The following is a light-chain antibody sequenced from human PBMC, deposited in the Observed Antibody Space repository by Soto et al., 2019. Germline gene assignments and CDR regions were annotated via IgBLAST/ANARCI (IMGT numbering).Light chain of an antibody. Sequence: EIVLTQSPATLSLSPGERATLSCRARQSVSKYLAWYQQKPGQAPRLLIHDASNRATGIPARFSGSGSGTDCTITISSLEPEDFGVYYCQQRSNWPQITFGGGTKVEIK. CDR3: QQRSNWPQIT. CDR2: DAS. V-gene: IGKV3-11*01. CDR1: QSVSKY. J-gene: IGKJ4*01.